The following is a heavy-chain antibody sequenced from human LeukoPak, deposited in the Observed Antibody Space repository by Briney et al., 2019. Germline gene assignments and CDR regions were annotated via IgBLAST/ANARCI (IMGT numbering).Heavy chain of an antibody. CDR3: ATPLDYYDSSGYHQGGD. V-gene: IGHV3-7*03. D-gene: IGHD3-22*01. Sequence: PGGSLRLSCAASGFTFSSYWMTRVRQAPGKGLEWVANIKQDGSEKYYVDSVKGRFTISRDNAKNSLYLQMNSLRAEDTAVYYCATPLDYYDSSGYHQGGDWGQGTLVTVSS. J-gene: IGHJ4*02. CDR2: IKQDGSEK. CDR1: GFTFSSYW.